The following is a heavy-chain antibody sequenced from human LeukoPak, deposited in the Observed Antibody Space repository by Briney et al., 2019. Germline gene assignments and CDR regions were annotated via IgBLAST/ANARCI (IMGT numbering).Heavy chain of an antibody. D-gene: IGHD5-18*01. Sequence: GGSLRLSCAASGFTFSSYAVSWVRQAPGKGLEWVSVIYSGGSTYYADSVKGRFTISRDNSKNTLYLQMNSLRDEDTAVYYCARNRGYSYGYSFDYWGQGTLVTVSS. CDR3: ARNRGYSYGYSFDY. CDR1: GFTFSSYA. CDR2: IYSGGST. V-gene: IGHV3-66*01. J-gene: IGHJ4*02.